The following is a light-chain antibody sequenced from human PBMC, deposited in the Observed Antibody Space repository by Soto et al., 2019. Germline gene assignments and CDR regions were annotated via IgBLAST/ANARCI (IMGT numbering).Light chain of an antibody. CDR3: QEYNGHSSWP. V-gene: IGKV1-5*01. J-gene: IGKJ1*01. Sequence: DIQMTQSPSTLSASVGDRVTITCRASQSISRWLAWYQQKPGKAPKLLIWDHSSLQRGVSSRFSGSGFGTEFTLTISSRQPDEFATYYCQEYNGHSSWPFGQGPNVDIK. CDR2: DHS. CDR1: QSISRW.